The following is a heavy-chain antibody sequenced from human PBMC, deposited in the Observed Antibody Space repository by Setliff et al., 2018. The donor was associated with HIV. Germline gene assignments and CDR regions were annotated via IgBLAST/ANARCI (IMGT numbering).Heavy chain of an antibody. V-gene: IGHV4-31*03. CDR1: GGSISSGGYY. CDR2: IYYSGIT. D-gene: IGHD2-2*01. J-gene: IGHJ5*02. Sequence: SETLSLTCTVSGGSISSGGYYWSWIRQHPGKGLEWIGYIYYSGITYYNPSLKSRVTISVDTSKNRFSLRVTSVTAADTGVYFCAKNWPSRSYCRAYSCYQTLFDLWGPGSLVTVAS. CDR3: AKNWPSRSYCRAYSCYQTLFDL.